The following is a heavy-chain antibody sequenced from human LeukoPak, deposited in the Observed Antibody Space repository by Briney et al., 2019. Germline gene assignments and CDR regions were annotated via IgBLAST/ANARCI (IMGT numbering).Heavy chain of an antibody. CDR3: ARENSGWSNLYFDL. CDR2: IYDTVIT. J-gene: IGHJ2*01. Sequence: PSETLSLTCTVSGDPIFTYYWSWIRQPPGKGLEWIGYIYDTVITNYNPSLKSRLTISVDTSKNQFSLKLSSVTAADTAVYYCARENSGWSNLYFDLWGRGTPVTVSS. V-gene: IGHV4-59*12. D-gene: IGHD6-19*01. CDR1: GDPIFTYY.